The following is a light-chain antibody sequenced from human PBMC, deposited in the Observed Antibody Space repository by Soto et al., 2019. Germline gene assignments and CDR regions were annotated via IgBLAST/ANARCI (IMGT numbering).Light chain of an antibody. CDR2: GAS. J-gene: IGKJ4*01. CDR3: QQYNNCPPALT. Sequence: EIVMTQSPATLSVSPGERATLSCRASQSVSSNLAWYQQKPGQAPRLLIYGASTRATGIPARFSGSGSGTEFTLTLSSLQSEDFAVYYCQQYNNCPPALTFGGGTKVEIK. V-gene: IGKV3-15*01. CDR1: QSVSSN.